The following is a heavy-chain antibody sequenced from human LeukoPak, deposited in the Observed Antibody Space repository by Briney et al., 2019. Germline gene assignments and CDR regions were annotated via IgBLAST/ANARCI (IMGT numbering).Heavy chain of an antibody. D-gene: IGHD6-19*01. Sequence: GGSLRLSCAASGFTFSSYAMHWVRQAPGKELEWVAVISYDGSNKYYADSVKGRFTISRDNAKNSLYLQMNSLRAEDTAVYYCARDLAEKGMWYSSGCVNYWGQGTLVTVSS. CDR3: ARDLAEKGMWYSSGCVNY. V-gene: IGHV3-30*04. CDR2: ISYDGSNK. J-gene: IGHJ4*02. CDR1: GFTFSSYA.